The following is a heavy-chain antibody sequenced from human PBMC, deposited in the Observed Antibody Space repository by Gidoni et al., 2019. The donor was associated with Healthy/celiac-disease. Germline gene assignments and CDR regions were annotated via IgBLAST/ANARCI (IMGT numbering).Heavy chain of an antibody. Sequence: EVQLVESGGGLVQPGGSLRLSCSASGFTFSSYAMHWVRQAPGKGLEYVSASSSNGGSTYYADSVKGRFTISRDNSKNTLYLQMSSLRAEDTAVYYCVKSYQTENPSGVFFGMDVWGQGTTVTVSS. CDR3: VKSYQTENPSGVFFGMDV. D-gene: IGHD1-26*01. CDR1: GFTFSSYA. CDR2: SSSNGGST. V-gene: IGHV3-64D*08. J-gene: IGHJ6*02.